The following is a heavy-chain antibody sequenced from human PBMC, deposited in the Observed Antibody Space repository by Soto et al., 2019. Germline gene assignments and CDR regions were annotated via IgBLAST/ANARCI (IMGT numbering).Heavy chain of an antibody. V-gene: IGHV3-33*01. CDR2: IWYDGSNK. D-gene: IGHD5-18*01. Sequence: GGSLRLSCAASGFTFSSYGMHWVRQAPGKGLEWVAVIWYDGSNKYYADSVKGRFTISRDNSKNTLYLQMNSLRAEDTAVYYCARISAEYDSYGTPYYYYYGMDVWGQGTTVTVSS. CDR3: ARISAEYDSYGTPYYYYYGMDV. CDR1: GFTFSSYG. J-gene: IGHJ6*02.